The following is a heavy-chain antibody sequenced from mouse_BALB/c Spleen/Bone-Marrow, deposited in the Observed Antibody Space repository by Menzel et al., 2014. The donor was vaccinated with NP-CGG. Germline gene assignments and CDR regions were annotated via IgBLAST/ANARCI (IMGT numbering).Heavy chain of an antibody. CDR2: IYPGSGST. CDR1: GYTFTSYW. D-gene: IGHD1-1*01. V-gene: IGHV1S22*01. J-gene: IGHJ4*01. CDR3: RSYDYTMDY. Sequence: LQQSGSELVRPGATVKLSCKASGYTFTSYWMHWVKQRPGQGLEWIGNIYPGSGSTNYDEKFKSKATLTVDTSSSTAYMRVSSLASEDSAVYYCRSYDYTMDYWGQGTSVTVSS.